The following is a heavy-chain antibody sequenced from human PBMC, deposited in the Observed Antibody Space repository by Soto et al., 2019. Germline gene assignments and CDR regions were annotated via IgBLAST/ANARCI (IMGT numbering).Heavy chain of an antibody. V-gene: IGHV4-59*08. D-gene: IGHD3-3*01. Sequence: SETLSLTCTVSGGSISSYYWSWLRQPPGKGLEWIGYIYYSGSTNHNPSLKSRVTISVDTSKNQFSLKLSSVTAADTAVYYCARSHYDFWSGSKWFDPWGRGTLVTVS. CDR3: ARSHYDFWSGSKWFDP. CDR1: GGSISSYY. J-gene: IGHJ5*02. CDR2: IYYSGST.